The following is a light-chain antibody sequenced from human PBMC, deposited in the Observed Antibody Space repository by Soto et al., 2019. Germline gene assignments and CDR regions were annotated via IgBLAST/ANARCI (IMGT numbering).Light chain of an antibody. J-gene: IGLJ2*01. CDR3: SSYTSSTTLVV. V-gene: IGLV2-14*01. Sequence: QSVLTQPASVSGSPGQSIAISCTGTSNDVGAYNYVAWYQQNPGKAPKHIIYDVYNRPSGVSNRFSGSKSGNTASLTISGLQAEDEADYSCSSYTSSTTLVVFGGGTKLTVL. CDR1: SNDVGAYNY. CDR2: DVY.